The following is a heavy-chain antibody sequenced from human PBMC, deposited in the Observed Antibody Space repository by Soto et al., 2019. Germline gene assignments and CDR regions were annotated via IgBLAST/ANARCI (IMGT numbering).Heavy chain of an antibody. CDR2: ISPDGGRT. J-gene: IGHJ4*02. CDR3: ATRDPRHY. CDR1: GYTFTTYY. Sequence: QVQLVQSGAEVKKPGASVKVSCKASGYTFTTYYMHWVRQAPGQGLEWMGIISPDGGRTSYTHKYKGRATMTRGRSDSTVYMELSSMRSEDAAWYYCATRDPRHYWCQGTLVTVSS. V-gene: IGHV1-46*01.